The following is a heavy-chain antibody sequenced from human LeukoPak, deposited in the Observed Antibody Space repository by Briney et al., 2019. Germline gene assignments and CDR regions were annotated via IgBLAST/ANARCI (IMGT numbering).Heavy chain of an antibody. Sequence: MPSETLSLTCTASGGSISTHYYSWIRQPAGKGLEWIGRIYGSGSTNYNPSLMSRVTMSLDTSKNRFSLKLSSVNAADTAVYYCARGQQLAPFDAWGQGTLVTVSS. CDR1: GGSISTHY. J-gene: IGHJ5*02. V-gene: IGHV4-4*07. CDR3: ARGQQLAPFDA. CDR2: IYGSGST. D-gene: IGHD6-13*01.